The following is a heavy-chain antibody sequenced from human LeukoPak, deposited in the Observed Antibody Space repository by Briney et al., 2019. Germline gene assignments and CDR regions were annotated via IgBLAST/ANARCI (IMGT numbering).Heavy chain of an antibody. CDR2: IYYSGST. V-gene: IGHV4-59*01. J-gene: IGHJ5*02. CDR1: GGSISSYY. Sequence: PSETLSLTCTVSGGSISSYYWSWIRQPPGKGLEWIGYIYYSGSTNYNPSLKSRVTISVDTSKNQFSLNLNSVTAADTAVYYCVRGHKWFDPWGQGTLVTVSS. CDR3: VRGHKWFDP.